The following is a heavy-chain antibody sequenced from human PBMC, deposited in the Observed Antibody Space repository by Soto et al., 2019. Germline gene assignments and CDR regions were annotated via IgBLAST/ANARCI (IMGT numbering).Heavy chain of an antibody. CDR1: GGSISSGGYY. D-gene: IGHD3-10*01. J-gene: IGHJ5*02. CDR2: IYYSGST. Sequence: QVQLQESDPGLVKPSQTLSLTCTVSGGSISSGGYYWSWIRQHPGKGLEWIGYIYYSGSTYYNPSLKSRVTISVDTSKNQFSLKLSSVTAADTAVYYCARIYGSGSRWFDPWGQGTLVTVSS. CDR3: ARIYGSGSRWFDP. V-gene: IGHV4-31*03.